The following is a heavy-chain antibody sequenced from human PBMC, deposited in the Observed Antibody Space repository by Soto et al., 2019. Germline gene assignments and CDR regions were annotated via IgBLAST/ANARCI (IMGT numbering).Heavy chain of an antibody. CDR1: GASIRSFF. V-gene: IGHV4-59*01. D-gene: IGHD1-26*01. Sequence: QVHLQESGPGLVKPSETLSLTCTVSGASIRSFFWTWIRQPPGRGLEWIGNIYYSVSTNYNPSLKNRITMSVDTSKNQSSLMLTSVTAADTAGYYCARPSGSYSYYYGMDVWGQGTTVTVSS. J-gene: IGHJ6*02. CDR2: IYYSVST. CDR3: ARPSGSYSYYYGMDV.